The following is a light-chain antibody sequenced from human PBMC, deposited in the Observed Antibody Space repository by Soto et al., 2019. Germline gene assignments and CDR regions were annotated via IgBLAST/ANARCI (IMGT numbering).Light chain of an antibody. CDR1: QSVSSY. Sequence: EILLTQSPATLSLSPGERATLSCWASQSVSSYLDWYQHKPGQAPRLFIYDASNRATSIPARFSGSGSGTDFTLTIRSLQPEDVATYYCQKYNSAPLKFGGGTKVDI. CDR3: QKYNSAPLK. V-gene: IGKV3-11*01. J-gene: IGKJ4*01. CDR2: DAS.